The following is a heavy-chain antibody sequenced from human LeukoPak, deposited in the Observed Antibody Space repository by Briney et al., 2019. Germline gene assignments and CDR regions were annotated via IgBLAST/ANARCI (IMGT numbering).Heavy chain of an antibody. CDR2: IIPIFGTA. Sequence: GASVKVSCKASGGTFSSYAISWVRQAPGQGLEWMGGIIPIFGTANYAQKFQGRVTMTTDTSTSTAYMELRSLRSDDTAVYYCARDNGHAYYYYGMDVWGQGTTVTVSS. CDR3: ARDNGHAYYYYGMDV. D-gene: IGHD4-17*01. J-gene: IGHJ6*02. CDR1: GGTFSSYA. V-gene: IGHV1-69*05.